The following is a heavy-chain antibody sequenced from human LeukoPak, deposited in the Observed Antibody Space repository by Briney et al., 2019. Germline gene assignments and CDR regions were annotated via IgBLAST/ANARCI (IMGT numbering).Heavy chain of an antibody. Sequence: ASVKVSCKXSGYTLTELSMHWVRQAPGKGLERMGGFDPEDGETIYSQKFQGRVTMTEDTSTDTAYMELSSLRSEDTAVYYCATELFASDGSGRDAFDIWGQGTMVTVSS. J-gene: IGHJ3*02. V-gene: IGHV1-24*01. D-gene: IGHD3-10*01. CDR3: ATELFASDGSGRDAFDI. CDR1: GYTLTELS. CDR2: FDPEDGET.